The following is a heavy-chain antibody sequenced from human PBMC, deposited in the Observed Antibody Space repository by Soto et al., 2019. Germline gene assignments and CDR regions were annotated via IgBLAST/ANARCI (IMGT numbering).Heavy chain of an antibody. CDR2: ISGYNGNT. Sequence: QVQVVQSGDEVKKPGASVKVSCKASGYTFTNYGFSWVRQAPGQGLEWMGWISGYNGNTKYAEKFQGRVTMTTDTSTSTAHMEPRSLRSDDTAVYYCTREGQAPYYYYGMDVLGEGTAVTVSS. J-gene: IGHJ6*02. V-gene: IGHV1-18*01. CDR3: TREGQAPYYYYGMDV. CDR1: GYTFTNYG.